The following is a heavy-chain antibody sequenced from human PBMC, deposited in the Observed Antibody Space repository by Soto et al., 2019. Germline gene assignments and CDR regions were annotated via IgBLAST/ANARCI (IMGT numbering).Heavy chain of an antibody. J-gene: IGHJ6*02. Sequence: GGSLRLSCAASGFTFSSYAMSWVRQAPGKGLEWVSAISGSGGSTYYADSVKGRFTISRDNSKNTLYLQMNSLRAEDTAVYYCAKVQSSRIVLMVYAIPGGMDVWGQGTTVTVSS. CDR2: ISGSGGST. V-gene: IGHV3-23*01. CDR3: AKVQSSRIVLMVYAIPGGMDV. D-gene: IGHD2-8*01. CDR1: GFTFSSYA.